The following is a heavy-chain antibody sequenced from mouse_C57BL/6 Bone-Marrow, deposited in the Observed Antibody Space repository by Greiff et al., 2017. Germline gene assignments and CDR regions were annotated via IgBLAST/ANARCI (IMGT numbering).Heavy chain of an antibody. Sequence: EVKLMESGGDLVKPGGSLKLSCAASGFTFSSYGMSWVRQTPDKRLEWVATISSGGSSTYYPDSVKGRFTISRDNAKNTLYLQMSSLKSEDTAMYYCASPSHYYGSSLVAYWGQGTLVTVSA. V-gene: IGHV5-6*01. J-gene: IGHJ3*01. CDR1: GFTFSSYG. CDR2: ISSGGSST. CDR3: ASPSHYYGSSLVAY. D-gene: IGHD1-1*01.